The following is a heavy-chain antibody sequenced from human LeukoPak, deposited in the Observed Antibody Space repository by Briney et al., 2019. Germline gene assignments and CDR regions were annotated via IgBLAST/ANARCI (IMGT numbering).Heavy chain of an antibody. Sequence: ASVKVSCKVSGYTLTELSMHGVRQAPGKGLEGMGGFDPEDGETIYAQKFQGRVTMTEDTSTDTAYMELSSLRSEDTAVYYCARVHGIDDYGDSPFDPWGQGTLVTVSS. CDR2: FDPEDGET. D-gene: IGHD4-17*01. CDR3: ARVHGIDDYGDSPFDP. V-gene: IGHV1-24*01. J-gene: IGHJ5*02. CDR1: GYTLTELS.